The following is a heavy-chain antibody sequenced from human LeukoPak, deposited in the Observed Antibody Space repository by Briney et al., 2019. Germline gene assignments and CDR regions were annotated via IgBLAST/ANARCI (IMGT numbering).Heavy chain of an antibody. Sequence: GGSLRLSCAASGFTFSSYAMSWVRQAPGKGLERVSAISGSGGSTYYADSVKGRFTISRDNSKNTLYLQMNSLRAEDTAVYYCASFNLGDCSSTSCPDYWGQGTLVTVSS. D-gene: IGHD2-2*01. CDR1: GFTFSSYA. CDR2: ISGSGGST. CDR3: ASFNLGDCSSTSCPDY. J-gene: IGHJ4*02. V-gene: IGHV3-23*01.